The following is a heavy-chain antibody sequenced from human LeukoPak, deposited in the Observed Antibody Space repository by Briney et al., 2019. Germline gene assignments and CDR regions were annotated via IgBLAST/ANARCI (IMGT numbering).Heavy chain of an antibody. Sequence: PSETLSLTCTVSGGSISGSYWSWLRQPPGKGLEWIAYMYNSGSTNYNPSLKSRVTISIDTSRNQFSLKLSSLTAADTAIYYCARGIESYGDYGYWGQGSLVTVSS. V-gene: IGHV4-59*01. CDR3: ARGIESYGDYGY. CDR1: GGSISGSY. CDR2: MYNSGST. J-gene: IGHJ4*02. D-gene: IGHD4-17*01.